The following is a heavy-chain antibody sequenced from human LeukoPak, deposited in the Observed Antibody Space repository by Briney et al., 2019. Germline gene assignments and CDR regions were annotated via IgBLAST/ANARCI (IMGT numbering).Heavy chain of an antibody. CDR2: IYHSGST. CDR3: ARYEYHVQNYGGPWTWFDP. V-gene: IGHV4-38-2*02. J-gene: IGHJ5*02. CDR1: DDSISDYY. D-gene: IGHD4-23*01. Sequence: PSETLSLTCTVSDDSISDYYRGWIRQPPGKGLEWIGSIYHSGSTYYNPSLKSRVTISVDMSKNQFSLKLTSVTAADTAVYYCARYEYHVQNYGGPWTWFDPWGQGTLVTVSS.